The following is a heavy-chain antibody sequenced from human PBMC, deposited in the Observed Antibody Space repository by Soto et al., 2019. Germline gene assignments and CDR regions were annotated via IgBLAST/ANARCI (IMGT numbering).Heavy chain of an antibody. J-gene: IGHJ4*02. CDR2: IYYSGST. D-gene: IGHD6-13*01. CDR1: GGSISSYY. CDR3: ARASSSWYHPVIPFDY. V-gene: IGHV4-59*01. Sequence: QVQLQESGPGLVKPSETLSLTCTVSGGSISSYYWSWIRQPPGKGLEWIGYIYYSGSTNYNPSLKSRVTISVDTSKNQFSLKLSSVTAADTAVYYCARASSSWYHPVIPFDYWGQGTLVTVSS.